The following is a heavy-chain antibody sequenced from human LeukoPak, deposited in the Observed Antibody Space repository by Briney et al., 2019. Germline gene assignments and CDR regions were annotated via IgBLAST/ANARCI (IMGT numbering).Heavy chain of an antibody. CDR2: TYYRSKWYN. CDR3: ARGTATASYPINWFDP. CDR1: GDSVPSNSAA. J-gene: IGHJ5*02. Sequence: TLSLTCAISGDSVPSNSAAWNWIRQSPSRGLEWLGRTYYRSKWYNDYAISVKSRITINPDTSKNQFSLHLNSVTPGDTAVYYCARGTATASYPINWFDPWGQGILVTVSS. D-gene: IGHD1-14*01. V-gene: IGHV6-1*01.